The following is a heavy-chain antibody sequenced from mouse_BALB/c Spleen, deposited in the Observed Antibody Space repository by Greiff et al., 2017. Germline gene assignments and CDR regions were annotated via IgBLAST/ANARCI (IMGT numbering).Heavy chain of an antibody. V-gene: IGHV5-17*02. J-gene: IGHJ3*02. Sequence: EVKLVESGGGLVQPGGSRKLSCAASGFTFSSFGMHWVRQAPEKGLEWVAYISSGSSTIYYADTVKGRFTISRDNPKNTLFLQMTSLRSEDTAMYYCARRRGEWGQGTLVTVSA. CDR3: ARRRGE. CDR1: GFTFSSFG. CDR2: ISSGSSTI.